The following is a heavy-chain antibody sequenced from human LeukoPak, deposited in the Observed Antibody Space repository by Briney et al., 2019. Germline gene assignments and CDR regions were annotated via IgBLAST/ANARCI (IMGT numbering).Heavy chain of an antibody. D-gene: IGHD6-19*01. CDR2: ISSSSSYI. CDR1: GFTFSSYD. V-gene: IGHV3-21*01. CDR3: ARGLSVAGLDY. J-gene: IGHJ4*02. Sequence: GGSLRLSCAASGFTFSSYDMNWVRQAPGKGLEWVSSISSSSSYIYYADSVKGRFTISRDNAKNSLYLQMNSLRAEDTAVYYCARGLSVAGLDYWGQGTLVTVSS.